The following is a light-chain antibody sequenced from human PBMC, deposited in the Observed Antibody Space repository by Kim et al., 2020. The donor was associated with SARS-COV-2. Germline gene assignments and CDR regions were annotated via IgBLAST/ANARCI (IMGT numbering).Light chain of an antibody. Sequence: APGERATLSCSASQSVSSSHIAWYQQKPGQAPSLLIYSGSSRATGIPDRFSGSGSGTDFTLTITRLELEDCAVYYCQQYSGSPITFGQGTRLEI. V-gene: IGKV3-20*01. J-gene: IGKJ5*01. CDR3: QQYSGSPIT. CDR2: SGS. CDR1: QSVSSSH.